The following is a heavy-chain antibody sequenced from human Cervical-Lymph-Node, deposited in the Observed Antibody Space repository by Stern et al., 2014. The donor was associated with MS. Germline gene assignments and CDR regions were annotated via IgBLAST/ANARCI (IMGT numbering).Heavy chain of an antibody. CDR1: GYPLTELS. Sequence: QVQLVQSGAEVKKPGASVKVSCKVSGYPLTELSVHWVRQAPGRGLEWMGGFDPEDVGIIYAQKFQGRISMTEDASTETAYMDLTSLTSEDTAVYFCAAAPLAYYYDNSAYYNNYWGQGTLVTVSS. D-gene: IGHD3-22*01. CDR2: FDPEDVGI. V-gene: IGHV1-24*01. J-gene: IGHJ4*02. CDR3: AAAPLAYYYDNSAYYNNY.